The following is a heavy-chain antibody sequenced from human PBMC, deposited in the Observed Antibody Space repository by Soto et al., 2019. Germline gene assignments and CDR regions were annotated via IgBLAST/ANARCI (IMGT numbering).Heavy chain of an antibody. D-gene: IGHD6-13*01. CDR3: AKDRGRIADNWFDP. J-gene: IGHJ5*02. CDR2: ISYDGSDK. V-gene: IGHV3-30*18. CDR1: GFTFTNYG. Sequence: QVQLVESGGGVVQPGRSLRLSCAASGFTFTNYGMHWDRQAPGKGLEWVAVISYDGSDKYYPDSVKGRFTISRDNSKNTLYLQMNSLRAEDTAVYYCAKDRGRIADNWFDPWGQGTLVTVSS.